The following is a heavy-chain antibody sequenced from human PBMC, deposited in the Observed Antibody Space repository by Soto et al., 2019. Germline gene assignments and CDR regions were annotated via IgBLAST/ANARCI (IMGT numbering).Heavy chain of an antibody. Sequence: QVQLQESGPGLVKPSGTLSLTCAVSGDSITSDKWWSWIRQPPGKGLQWIGEIYHSGSAKYNPSLKRRVIISVDKTKNQSSLKLSSVTAADTAVYYCARGETQQQRDYWGQGTLVTVSS. D-gene: IGHD6-13*01. CDR3: ARGETQQQRDY. CDR1: GDSITSDKW. CDR2: IYHSGSA. V-gene: IGHV4-4*02. J-gene: IGHJ4*02.